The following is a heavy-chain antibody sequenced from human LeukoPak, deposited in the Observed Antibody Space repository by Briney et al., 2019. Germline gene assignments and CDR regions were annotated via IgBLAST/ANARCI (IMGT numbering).Heavy chain of an antibody. CDR1: GGSISSSGYY. V-gene: IGHV4-61*08. CDR3: ARADYGGNPPADY. CDR2: IYYSGST. Sequence: SETLSLTCTVSGGSISSSGYYWGWIRQPPGKGLEWIGYIYYSGSTNYNPSLKSRVTISVDTSKNQFSLKLSSVTAADTAVYYCARADYGGNPPADYWGQGTLVTVSS. D-gene: IGHD4-23*01. J-gene: IGHJ4*02.